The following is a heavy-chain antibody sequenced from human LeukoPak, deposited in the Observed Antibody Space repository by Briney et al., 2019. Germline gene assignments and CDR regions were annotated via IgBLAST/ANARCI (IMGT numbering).Heavy chain of an antibody. CDR1: GYTFTGYY. Sequence: ASVKVSCKASGYTFTGYYMHWVRQAPGQGLEWMGRINPNSGGTNYAQKFQGRVTMTRDTSISTAYMELSRLGSDDTAVYYCARWYSSSWYWGDNMDPRFDYWGQGTLVTVSS. J-gene: IGHJ4*02. CDR2: INPNSGGT. D-gene: IGHD6-13*01. CDR3: ARWYSSSWYWGDNMDPRFDY. V-gene: IGHV1-2*06.